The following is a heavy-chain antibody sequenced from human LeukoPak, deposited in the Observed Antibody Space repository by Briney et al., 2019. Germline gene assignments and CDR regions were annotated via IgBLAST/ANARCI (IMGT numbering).Heavy chain of an antibody. CDR3: ARAYDS. V-gene: IGHV4-38-2*02. CDR2: IYHSGSP. Sequence: PSETLSLTCTVSGYSISSGYHWGWIGQPPGKGLEWIGNIYHSGSPYYNLSLKSRVSISVDTSKNQFSLKLTSVTAADTAVYYCARAYDSWGQGTLVTVSS. D-gene: IGHD3-16*01. J-gene: IGHJ4*02. CDR1: GYSISSGYH.